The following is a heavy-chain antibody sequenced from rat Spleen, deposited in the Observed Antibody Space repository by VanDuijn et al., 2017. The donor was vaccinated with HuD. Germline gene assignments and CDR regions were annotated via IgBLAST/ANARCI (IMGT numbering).Heavy chain of an antibody. CDR2: ISPSGGYNT. CDR1: GFTFSNYG. J-gene: IGHJ2*01. V-gene: IGHV5-19*01. CDR3: AVSGYGY. D-gene: IGHD4-3*01. Sequence: EVQLVESGGGLVQPGRSLKLSCVASGFTFSNYGMHWIRQAPTKGLEWVASISPSGGYNTFYPDSVRGRFTISRDNAESTVYLQMNSLRSEDTATYYCAVSGYGYWGQGVMVTVSS.